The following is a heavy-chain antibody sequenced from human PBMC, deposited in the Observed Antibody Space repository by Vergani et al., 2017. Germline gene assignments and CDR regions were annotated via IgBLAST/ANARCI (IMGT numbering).Heavy chain of an antibody. Sequence: QVQLVQSGAEVKKPGSSVKVSCKASGGTFSSYAISWVRQAPGQGLEWMGRIIPIFGTANYAQKFQDRVTITADESTSTAYMELSSLRSEDTAVYYCASGGRYYYGSGSYPFDYWGQGTLVTVSS. CDR2: IIPIFGTA. J-gene: IGHJ4*02. CDR3: ASGGRYYYGSGSYPFDY. D-gene: IGHD3-10*01. V-gene: IGHV1-69*15. CDR1: GGTFSSYA.